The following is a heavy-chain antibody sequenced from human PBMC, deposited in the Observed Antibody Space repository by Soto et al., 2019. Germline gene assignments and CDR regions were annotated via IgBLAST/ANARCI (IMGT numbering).Heavy chain of an antibody. V-gene: IGHV3-13*01. J-gene: IGHJ6*03. CDR3: SRGPVAGPSYYYMDM. Sequence: EVLLVESGGGLVQPGGSLRLSCAASGFPFSTYDMHWVRQSPGKGLEWISAIGAAGDTYYSDSMKGRFTISRDNAKSSLYLQMNSLSAGDSALYYCSRGPVAGPSYYYMDMWGKGTTVIVSS. CDR2: IGAAGDT. CDR1: GFPFSTYD. D-gene: IGHD6-19*01.